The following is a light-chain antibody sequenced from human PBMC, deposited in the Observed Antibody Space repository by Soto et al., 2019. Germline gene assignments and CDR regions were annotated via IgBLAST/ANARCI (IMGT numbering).Light chain of an antibody. V-gene: IGKV3-20*01. CDR3: QQYGSSPRT. CDR2: GAS. CDR1: QTVSSSY. Sequence: EIVLTQSPGTLSLSPGERATLSCRASQTVSSSYLAWYQQKLGQAPRLLIYGASNRATGIPDRFSGSGSGTDFTLTISRLEPEDFEVYYCQQYGSSPRTFGQGTKVEIK. J-gene: IGKJ1*01.